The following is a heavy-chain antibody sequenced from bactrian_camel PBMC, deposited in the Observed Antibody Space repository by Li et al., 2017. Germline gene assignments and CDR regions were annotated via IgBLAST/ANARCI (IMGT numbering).Heavy chain of an antibody. CDR1: RYPTSSYC. V-gene: IGHV3-3*01. Sequence: LVESGGGSVQAGGSLRLSCTASRYPTSSYCLGWFRQAPGKEREGVATMLVGRDSTYYGDSVKGRFTITQDNGKNTVYLQMNNLKPEDTAMYYCAADHNRGCMGWPTVEYDITGQGTQVTVS. D-gene: IGHD3*01. J-gene: IGHJ4*01. CDR3: AADHNRGCMGWPTVEYDI. CDR2: MLVGRDST.